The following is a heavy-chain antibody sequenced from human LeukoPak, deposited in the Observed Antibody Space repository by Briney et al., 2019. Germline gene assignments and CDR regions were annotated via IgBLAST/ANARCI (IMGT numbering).Heavy chain of an antibody. J-gene: IGHJ4*02. D-gene: IGHD6-19*01. CDR2: IIPIFGAA. V-gene: IGHV1-69*13. CDR1: GGIFSRYA. CDR3: ARSGIAVAGDFDY. Sequence: ASVKVSCKASGGIFSRYAISWVRQAPGQRLEWMGGIIPIFGAANYAQKFQGRVTITADESTSTAYMELSSLRSEDTAVYYCARSGIAVAGDFDYWGQGTLVTVSS.